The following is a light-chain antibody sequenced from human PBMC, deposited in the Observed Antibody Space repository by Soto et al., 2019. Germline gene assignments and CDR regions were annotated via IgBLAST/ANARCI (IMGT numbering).Light chain of an antibody. CDR1: SSDVGGYNY. V-gene: IGLV2-14*01. Sequence: QSALTQPASVSGSPGQSITISCTGTSSDVGGYNYVSWYQQHPGKAPKLMIYDVSNRPSGVSNRFSGSKSGNTASLTISGLQAEDEADYYCSSYTSSSTRAVFGGGTLLTVL. J-gene: IGLJ7*01. CDR3: SSYTSSSTRAV. CDR2: DVS.